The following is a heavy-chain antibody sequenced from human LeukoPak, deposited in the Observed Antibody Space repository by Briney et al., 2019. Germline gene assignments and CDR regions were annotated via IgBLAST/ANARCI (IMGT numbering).Heavy chain of an antibody. CDR2: ICYSGST. CDR1: GGSISSSSYY. D-gene: IGHD3-3*01. Sequence: SETLSLTCTVSGGSISSSSYYWGWIRQPPGKGLEWIGSICYSGSTYYNPSLKSRVTISVDTSKNQFSLKLSSVTAADTAVYYCASITIFGVVLDYWGQGTLVTVSS. J-gene: IGHJ4*02. CDR3: ASITIFGVVLDY. V-gene: IGHV4-39*01.